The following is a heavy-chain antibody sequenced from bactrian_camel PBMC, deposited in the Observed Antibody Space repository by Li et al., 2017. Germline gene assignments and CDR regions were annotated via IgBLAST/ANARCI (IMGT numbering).Heavy chain of an antibody. V-gene: IGHV3S59*01. CDR1: TYARC. CDR3: TPRNWGSYDCYYGSWCYKGY. J-gene: IGHJ6*01. Sequence: VESGGGSVQAGASLRLSCVASTYARCMGWFRQAPGKEREGVAAIEFTGTDTAYADSEKGRFTISRDNAKNMLYLQLNTLQRDDTAMYWCTPRNWGSYDCYYGSWCYKGYWGQGTQVTVS. CDR2: IEFTGTDT. D-gene: IGHD3*01.